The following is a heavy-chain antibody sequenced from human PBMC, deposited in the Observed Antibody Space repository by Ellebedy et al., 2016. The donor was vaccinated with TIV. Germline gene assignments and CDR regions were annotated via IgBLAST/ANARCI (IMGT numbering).Heavy chain of an antibody. J-gene: IGHJ6*02. CDR1: GFTVSSNY. Sequence: GESLKISCAASGFTVSSNYMSWVRQAPGKGLEWVSLIYSGGNKYYADSVKGRFTISRDDSKNTLYLQMNGLRAEDTAVYYCARHRGTTEHGPFYYYGMGVWGQGTTVTVSS. D-gene: IGHD1-7*01. CDR3: ARHRGTTEHGPFYYYGMGV. CDR2: IYSGGNK. V-gene: IGHV3-66*04.